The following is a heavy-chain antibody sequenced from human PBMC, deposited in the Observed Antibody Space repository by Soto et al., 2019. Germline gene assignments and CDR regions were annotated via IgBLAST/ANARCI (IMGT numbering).Heavy chain of an antibody. CDR3: ARGYCSSTSCYEFDY. D-gene: IGHD2-2*01. J-gene: IGHJ4*02. V-gene: IGHV4-59*01. CDR1: SGSISSYY. CDR2: IYYSGKT. Sequence: SETLYLTCTVSSGSISSYYWNWIRQPPGKGLEWIGSIYYSGKTNYSPSHKSRVTISVDTSKKQLSLKLTSVTAADTAMYYCARGYCSSTSCYEFDYWGQGTLVTVS.